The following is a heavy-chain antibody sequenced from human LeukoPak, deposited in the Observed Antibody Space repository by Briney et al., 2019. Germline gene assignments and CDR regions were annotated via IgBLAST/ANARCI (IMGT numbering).Heavy chain of an antibody. Sequence: PSQTLSLTCTVSGGSISSGGYYWSWIRQHPGKGLEWIGYIYYSGSTCYNPSLKSRVTISVDTSKSQFSLKLSSVTAADTAVYYCARVSVVPAAIGYYYYMDVWGKGTTVTVSS. CDR1: GGSISSGGYY. D-gene: IGHD2-2*01. CDR2: IYYSGST. J-gene: IGHJ6*03. CDR3: ARVSVVPAAIGYYYYMDV. V-gene: IGHV4-31*03.